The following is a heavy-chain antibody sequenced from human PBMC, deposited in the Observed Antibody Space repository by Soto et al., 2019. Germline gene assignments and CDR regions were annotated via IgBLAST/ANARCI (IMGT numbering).Heavy chain of an antibody. J-gene: IGHJ5*02. D-gene: IGHD2-8*01. CDR1: GYSFSHYF. CDR2: INSSNGGT. Sequence: ASVKVSCKASGYSFSHYFLHWVRQAPGQGLEWMGWINSSNGGTKYSQKFQGRLTMTTDTSTSTAYMELSALTSDDTAIYYCAREAYSPSVGYVTNPNWFDPWGQGTLVTGSS. V-gene: IGHV1-2*02. CDR3: AREAYSPSVGYVTNPNWFDP.